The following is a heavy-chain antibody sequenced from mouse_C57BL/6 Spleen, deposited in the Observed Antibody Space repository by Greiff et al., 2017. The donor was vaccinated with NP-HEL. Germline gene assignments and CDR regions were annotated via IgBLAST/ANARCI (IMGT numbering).Heavy chain of an antibody. Sequence: QVQLKESGAELVKPGASVKISCKASGYAFSSYWMNWVKQRPGKGLEWIGQIYPGDGDTNYNGKFKGKATLTADKSSSTAYMQLSSLTSEDSAVYFCARYGSSYWYFDVWGTGTTVTVSS. V-gene: IGHV1-80*01. CDR2: IYPGDGDT. J-gene: IGHJ1*03. CDR1: GYAFSSYW. D-gene: IGHD1-1*01. CDR3: ARYGSSYWYFDV.